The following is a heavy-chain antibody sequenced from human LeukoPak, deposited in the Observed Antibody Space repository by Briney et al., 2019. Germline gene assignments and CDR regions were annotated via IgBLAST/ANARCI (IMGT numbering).Heavy chain of an antibody. CDR1: GFTFSSYG. D-gene: IGHD3-3*01. CDR3: AKTLDTYYAFWSGYYSTDFDY. J-gene: IGHJ4*02. Sequence: PGASLRLSCAASGFTFSSYGMHWVRQAPGKGLELVAFIRYDGSNKYYADSVKGRFTISRDNSKNTLYLQMNSLRAEDTAVYYCAKTLDTYYAFWSGYYSTDFDYWGQGTQVTVSS. CDR2: IRYDGSNK. V-gene: IGHV3-30*02.